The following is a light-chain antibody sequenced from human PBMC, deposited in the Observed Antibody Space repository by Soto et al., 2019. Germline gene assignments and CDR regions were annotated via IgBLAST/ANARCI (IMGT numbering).Light chain of an antibody. CDR2: SNN. V-gene: IGLV1-44*01. CDR1: SSNIGSNT. J-gene: IGLJ3*02. CDR3: AAWDDSLHGPV. Sequence: QSVLTQPPSASGTPGQRVTISCSGSSSNIGSNTVSWYQQLPGTAPKLLIYSNNRRPSGVPDRFSGSKSGTSVSLAISGLQSEDEADYYCAAWDDSLHGPVFGGGTKLTVL.